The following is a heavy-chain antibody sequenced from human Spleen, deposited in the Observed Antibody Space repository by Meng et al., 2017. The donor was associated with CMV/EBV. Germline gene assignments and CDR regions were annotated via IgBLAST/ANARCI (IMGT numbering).Heavy chain of an antibody. CDR3: ARGKGDRITIFGVVRGYYGMDV. J-gene: IGHJ6*02. CDR1: GFTVSSNY. V-gene: IGHV3-66*02. Sequence: GESLKISCAASGFTVSSNYMSWVRQAPGKGLEWVSVIYPNEYTYHADSVKGRFTISRDNFKNTVYLQMNSLRAEDTAVYYCARGKGDRITIFGVVRGYYGMDVWGQGTTVTVSS. CDR2: IYPNEYT. D-gene: IGHD3-3*01.